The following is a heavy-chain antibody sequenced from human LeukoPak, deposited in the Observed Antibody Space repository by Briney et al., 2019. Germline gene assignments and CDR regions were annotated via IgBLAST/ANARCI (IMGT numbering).Heavy chain of an antibody. J-gene: IGHJ4*02. V-gene: IGHV3-30*18. D-gene: IGHD6-13*01. CDR1: GFIFSSYG. Sequence: GGSLRLSCAASGFIFSSYGMHWVRQAPGKGLEWVALMAGDGSSIYYADSVKGRFTISRDNSGNTVYLQMNSLRPEDTAVYYCAKAAVYSNRWTPFDDWGQGTLVTVSS. CDR3: AKAAVYSNRWTPFDD. CDR2: MAGDGSSI.